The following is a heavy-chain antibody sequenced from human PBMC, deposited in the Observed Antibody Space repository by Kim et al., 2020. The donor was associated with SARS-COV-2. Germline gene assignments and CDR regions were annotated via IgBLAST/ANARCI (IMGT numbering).Heavy chain of an antibody. V-gene: IGHV3-23*01. Sequence: GGSLRLSCAASGFTFSSYAMSWVRQAPGKGLEWVSAISGSGGSTYYADSVKGRFTISRDNSTNTRYLQMNSLRAEDRAVFYCARPPYYGMDVWGQGTTVTVSS. J-gene: IGHJ6*02. CDR3: ARPPYYGMDV. CDR1: GFTFSSYA. CDR2: ISGSGGST.